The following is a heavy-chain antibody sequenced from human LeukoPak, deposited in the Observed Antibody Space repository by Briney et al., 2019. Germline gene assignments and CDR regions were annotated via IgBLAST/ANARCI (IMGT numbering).Heavy chain of an antibody. Sequence: ASVKVSCKASGYTFNGYGINWVRQATGQGLEWMGWMNPNTGDTGYAQKFQGRVTMTRNTSIDTAYMELSGLKSEDTAVYYCTRGSLSGSSRDYWGQGTLVTVSS. CDR2: MNPNTGDT. CDR3: TRGSLSGSSRDY. D-gene: IGHD1-26*01. J-gene: IGHJ4*02. V-gene: IGHV1-8*01. CDR1: GYTFNGYG.